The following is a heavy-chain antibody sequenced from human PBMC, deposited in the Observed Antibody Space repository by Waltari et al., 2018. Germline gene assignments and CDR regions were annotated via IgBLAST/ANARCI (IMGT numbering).Heavy chain of an antibody. CDR2: INPGASET. D-gene: IGHD3-22*01. CDR3: ASTTTSGYYNTIFDY. CDR1: GYSFSTHW. J-gene: IGHJ4*02. Sequence: EVQLVQSGAEVKKPGESLKISCKGSGYSFSTHWIGWVRQMPGKGLEWMGIINPGASETSYSPSFQGQVTLSVDKSITTAYLQWRSLKASDTAMYYCASTTTSGYYNTIFDYWGQGTLVTVSS. V-gene: IGHV5-51*01.